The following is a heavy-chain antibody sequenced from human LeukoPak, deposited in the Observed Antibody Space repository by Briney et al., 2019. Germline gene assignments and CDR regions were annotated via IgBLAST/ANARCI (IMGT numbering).Heavy chain of an antibody. CDR3: ARGRKVRGVPIDF. CDR1: AYTFTSSV. D-gene: IGHD3-10*01. CDR2: ISAYNGNT. J-gene: IGHJ4*02. Sequence: VALVTVSRKASAYTFTSSVISWVRQAPGEGLEWMGWISAYNGNTNYAQRLQSRVTITTDTSTRTAYMELRSLRSDDTAVYYCARGRKVRGVPIDFWGQGTLVTVSS. V-gene: IGHV1-18*01.